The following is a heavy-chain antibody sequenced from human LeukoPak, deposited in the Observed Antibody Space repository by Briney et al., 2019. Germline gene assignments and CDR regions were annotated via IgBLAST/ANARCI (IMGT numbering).Heavy chain of an antibody. CDR1: GGSISGYY. Sequence: SETLSLTCSVSGGSISGYYWSWIRQPPGKGLECIGYISYSGTTHYNPSLKSRVTISVDTSKNHFSLTLSSVTAADTAVYYCARGQKYRNGYTVTELGSGYFDYWGQGTLVTVSS. V-gene: IGHV4-59*01. CDR3: ARGQKYRNGYTVTELGSGYFDY. D-gene: IGHD5-18*01. J-gene: IGHJ4*02. CDR2: ISYSGTT.